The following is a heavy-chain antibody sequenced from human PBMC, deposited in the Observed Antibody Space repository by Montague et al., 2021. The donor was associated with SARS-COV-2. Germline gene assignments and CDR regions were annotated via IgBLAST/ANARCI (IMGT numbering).Heavy chain of an antibody. D-gene: IGHD3-16*02. CDR1: GFTFSSYA. CDR2: ISYDGSNK. V-gene: IGHV3-30*04. J-gene: IGHJ4*02. Sequence: SLRLSCAASGFTFSSYAMHWVRQAPGKGLEWVAVISYDGSNKYYADSVEGRFTISRDNSKNTLYLQMNSLRAEDTAVYYCARDNYDYVWGGYRYIYWGQGTLVTVSS. CDR3: ARDNYDYVWGGYRYIY.